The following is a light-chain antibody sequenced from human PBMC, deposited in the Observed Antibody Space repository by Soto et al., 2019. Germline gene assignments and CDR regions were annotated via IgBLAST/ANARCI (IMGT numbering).Light chain of an antibody. CDR3: QQYRGT. Sequence: DSQMTQSPSTLSASVGDRVTITCRASQSISSWLAWYQQKPGKAPKLLIYKASSLESGVPSRFSGSGSGTEFTLTISSLQPDDFATYYCQQYRGTFGQGTKVDIK. V-gene: IGKV1-5*03. CDR2: KAS. CDR1: QSISSW. J-gene: IGKJ1*01.